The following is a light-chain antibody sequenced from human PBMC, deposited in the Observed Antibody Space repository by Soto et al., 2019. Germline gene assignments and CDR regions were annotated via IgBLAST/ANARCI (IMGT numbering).Light chain of an antibody. Sequence: DIKLTQAPSTLSASVGDRVTIPCRASQSVNSWLAWYAQKPGKAPKILIYKASTLESGVPSRVSGSEAGTEFTLTISSLQPDDFATYDCQQYNSYRWTFGQGTQVDI. CDR1: QSVNSW. CDR3: QQYNSYRWT. CDR2: KAS. J-gene: IGKJ1*01. V-gene: IGKV1-5*03.